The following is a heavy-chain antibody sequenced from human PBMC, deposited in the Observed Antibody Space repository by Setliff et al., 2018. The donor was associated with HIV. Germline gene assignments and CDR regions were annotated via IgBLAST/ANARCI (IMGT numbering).Heavy chain of an antibody. CDR2: INAYNGNT. Sequence: ASVKVSCKASGYTFTSYGISWVRQAPGQGLEWMGWINAYNGNTNYAQKLQGRVTMTTDTSTSTAYMDLRSLGSDDTAVYYCARGPPIVVVPAALLTFDYWSQGTLVTVSS. V-gene: IGHV1-18*01. CDR1: GYTFTSYG. D-gene: IGHD2-2*01. CDR3: ARGPPIVVVPAALLTFDY. J-gene: IGHJ4*02.